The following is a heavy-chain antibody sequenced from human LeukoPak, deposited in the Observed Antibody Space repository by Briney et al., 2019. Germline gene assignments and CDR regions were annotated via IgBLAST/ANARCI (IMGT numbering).Heavy chain of an antibody. V-gene: IGHV3-11*04. J-gene: IGHJ4*02. CDR2: VSSSGSSGSPI. CDR1: GFTFSDYY. CDR3: ARGRSRLAPYSYASAGYLDY. D-gene: IGHD5-18*01. Sequence: GGSLRLSCAASGFTFSDYYMSWIRQAPGKGLEWVSDVSSSGSSGSPINYADSVKGRFTISRDNAKNSLYLQMNSLRAEDTALYYCARGRSRLAPYSYASAGYLDYWGQGSLVTVSS.